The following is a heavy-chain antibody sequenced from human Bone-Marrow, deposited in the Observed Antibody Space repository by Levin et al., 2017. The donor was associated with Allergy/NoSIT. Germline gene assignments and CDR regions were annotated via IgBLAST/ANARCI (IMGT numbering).Heavy chain of an antibody. V-gene: IGHV3-23*01. D-gene: IGHD6-19*01. CDR1: GFTFDIYA. CDR2: ISDSGGST. J-gene: IGHJ4*02. Sequence: GSLRLSCEVSGFTFDIYAMNWVRQAPGKGLEWVSTISDSGGSTFYADSVKGRFTISRDNSKNTLYLQMNSLRADDTAVYYCAKDRVNSGWYFDYWGQGTLVTVSS. CDR3: AKDRVNSGWYFDY.